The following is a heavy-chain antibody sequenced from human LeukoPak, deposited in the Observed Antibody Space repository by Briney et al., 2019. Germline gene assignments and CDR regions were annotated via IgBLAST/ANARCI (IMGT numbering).Heavy chain of an antibody. J-gene: IGHJ4*02. V-gene: IGHV3-21*01. Sequence: GGSLRLSCAASGFTFSSYSMNWVRQAPGKGLEWVSSISSSSSYIHYADSVRGRFTISRDNAKNSLFLQMNSLRGEDTAVYYCARCTTGKTFGSLREIKKSREIDYWGQGTLVTVSS. CDR1: GFTFSSYS. CDR3: ARCTTGKTFGSLREIKKSREIDY. CDR2: ISSSSSYI. D-gene: IGHD1-1*01.